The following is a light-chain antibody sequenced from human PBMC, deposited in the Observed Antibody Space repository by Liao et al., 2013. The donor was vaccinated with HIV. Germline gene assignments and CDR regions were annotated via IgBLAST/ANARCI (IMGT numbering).Light chain of an antibody. CDR1: TLGHKS. Sequence: YVRTQPPSVSVSPGQTASITCSGATLGHKSPSWYQQRPGQPPVLVIYQGTKRPSGIPERFSGSNSGNTATLTISGTQATDEAVYYCQAWGSNTVVFGDGTKLTIL. CDR2: QGT. J-gene: IGLJ2*01. V-gene: IGLV3-1*01. CDR3: QAWGSNTVV.